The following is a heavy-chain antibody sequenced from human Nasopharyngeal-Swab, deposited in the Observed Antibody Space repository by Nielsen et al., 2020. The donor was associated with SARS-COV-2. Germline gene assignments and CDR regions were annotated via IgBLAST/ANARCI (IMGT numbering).Heavy chain of an antibody. D-gene: IGHD2-15*01. CDR3: ARGVEFDP. V-gene: IGHV3-33*01. J-gene: IGHJ5*02. Sequence: WIRQPSGKGLEWVAVIWYDGSNKYYADSVKGRFTISRDNSKNTLYLQMNSLRAEDTAVYYCARGVEFDPWGQGTLVTVSS. CDR2: IWYDGSNK.